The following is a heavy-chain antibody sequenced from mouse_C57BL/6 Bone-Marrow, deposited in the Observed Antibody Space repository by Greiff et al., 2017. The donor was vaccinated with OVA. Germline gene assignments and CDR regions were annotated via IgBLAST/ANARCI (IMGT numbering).Heavy chain of an antibody. Sequence: VQLQESGPGLVAPSQSLSITCTVSGFSLTSYAISWVRQPPGKGLEWLGVIWTGGGTNYNSALKSRLSISKDNSKSQVFLKMNSLQTDDTARYYCARPSTVVADYYAMDYWGQGTSVTVSS. CDR3: ARPSTVVADYYAMDY. V-gene: IGHV2-9-1*01. D-gene: IGHD1-1*01. CDR2: IWTGGGT. J-gene: IGHJ4*01. CDR1: GFSLTSYA.